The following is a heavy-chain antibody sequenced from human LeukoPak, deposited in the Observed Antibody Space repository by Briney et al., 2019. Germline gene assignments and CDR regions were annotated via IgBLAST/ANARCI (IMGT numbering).Heavy chain of an antibody. Sequence: SETLSLTCTVSGGSISSYYWSWIRQPPGKGLEWIGYIYDSGSSNYNPSLRSRLTISVDTSKNQFSLKLSSVTAADTAVYYCAREEIYCSSTSCYHYFDYWGQGTLVTVSS. CDR2: IYDSGSS. CDR1: GGSISSYY. V-gene: IGHV4-59*01. J-gene: IGHJ4*02. CDR3: AREEIYCSSTSCYHYFDY. D-gene: IGHD2-2*01.